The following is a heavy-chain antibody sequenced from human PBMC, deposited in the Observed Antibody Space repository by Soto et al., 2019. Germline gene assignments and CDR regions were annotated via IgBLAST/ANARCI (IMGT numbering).Heavy chain of an antibody. Sequence: ATLSLTCAVCGGSISSRNWWSWMRQPPGKGLEWIGEIYHSGSTNYNPSLKSRVTISVDKSKNQFSLKLSSVTAADTAVYYCARVRQLVSYYYGIDVWGQRTTVTVSS. D-gene: IGHD6-6*01. V-gene: IGHV4-4*02. CDR1: GGSISSRNW. CDR3: ARVRQLVSYYYGIDV. J-gene: IGHJ6*02. CDR2: IYHSGST.